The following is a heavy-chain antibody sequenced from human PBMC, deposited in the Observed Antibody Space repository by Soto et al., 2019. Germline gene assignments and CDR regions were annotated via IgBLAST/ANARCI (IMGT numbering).Heavy chain of an antibody. CDR1: GGSFSGYY. J-gene: IGHJ6*02. Sequence: SETLSLTCAVYGGSFSGYYWSWIRQPPGKGLEWIGEINHSGSTNYNPSLKSRVTISVDTSKNQFSLKLSSVTAADTAVYYCAGGYSGYDSYYYYGMDVWGQGTTVTVSS. D-gene: IGHD5-12*01. V-gene: IGHV4-34*01. CDR3: AGGYSGYDSYYYYGMDV. CDR2: INHSGST.